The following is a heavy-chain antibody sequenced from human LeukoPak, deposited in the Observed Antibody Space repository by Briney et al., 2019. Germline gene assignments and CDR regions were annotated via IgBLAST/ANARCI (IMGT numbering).Heavy chain of an antibody. V-gene: IGHV3-23*01. CDR2: ISGSGGST. CDR1: GFTFSRYG. Sequence: HSGGSLRLSCAASGFTFSRYGMSWVRQAPGKGLEWVSAISGSGGSTYYADSVKGRFTISRDNSKNTLYLQINSLRAEDTAVYYCAKDHLPGIVVADRDYWGQGTLVTVSS. CDR3: AKDHLPGIVVADRDY. D-gene: IGHD6-19*01. J-gene: IGHJ4*02.